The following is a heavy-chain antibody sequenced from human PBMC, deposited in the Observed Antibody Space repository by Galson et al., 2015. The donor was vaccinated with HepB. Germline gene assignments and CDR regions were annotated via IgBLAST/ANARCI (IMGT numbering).Heavy chain of an antibody. CDR3: AKDRRQSRDLDY. Sequence: KVSCKASGYTFTGYYMHWVRQAPGQGLEWMGWINPNSGGTNYAQNFQGRVTVTRDTSISTAYMELSRLTSDDTALYYCAKDRRQSRDLDYWGQGTLVTVSS. CDR2: INPNSGGT. J-gene: IGHJ4*02. D-gene: IGHD6-19*01. V-gene: IGHV1-2*02. CDR1: GYTFTGYY.